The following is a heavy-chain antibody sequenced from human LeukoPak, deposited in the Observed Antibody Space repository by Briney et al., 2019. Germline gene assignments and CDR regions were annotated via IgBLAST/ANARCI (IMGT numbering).Heavy chain of an antibody. J-gene: IGHJ3*02. V-gene: IGHV4-39*06. CDR2: IYYSGST. CDR1: GGSISSSSYF. D-gene: IGHD6-13*01. CDR3: ARDRLEYSSSWYRGGAFDI. Sequence: SETLSLTCTISGGSISSSSYFWGWIRQPPGKGLEWIGSIYYSGSTYYNPSLKSRVTISVDTSKNHFPLKLSSVTAADTEVYYCARDRLEYSSSWYRGGAFDIWGQGTMVTVSS.